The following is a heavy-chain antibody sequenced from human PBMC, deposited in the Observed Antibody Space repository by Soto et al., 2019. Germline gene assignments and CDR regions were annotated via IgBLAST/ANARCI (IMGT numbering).Heavy chain of an antibody. CDR2: ISGSGGST. Sequence: EVQLLESGGGLVQPGGSLRLSCAASGFTFSSYAMSWVRQAPGKGLEWVSAISGSGGSTYYADSVKGRFTISRDNSINTPYLQKTSLRAEDKAVYYCAKVHRVGFFTGYYKPGQGERWFDPWGQGTLVTVSS. V-gene: IGHV3-23*01. D-gene: IGHD3-9*01. CDR3: AKVHRVGFFTGYYKPGQGERWFDP. CDR1: GFTFSSYA. J-gene: IGHJ5*02.